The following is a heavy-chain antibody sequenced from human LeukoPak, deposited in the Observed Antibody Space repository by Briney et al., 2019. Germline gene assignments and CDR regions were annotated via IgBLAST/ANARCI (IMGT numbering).Heavy chain of an antibody. V-gene: IGHV3-23*01. D-gene: IGHD2-15*01. CDR3: ARDLKTLDCSGGSCRPSNYFDY. CDR2: ISGSGGST. CDR1: GFTFSSYA. Sequence: GGSLRLSCAASGFTFSSYAMSWVRQAPGKGLEWVSAISGSGGSTYYADSVKGRFTISRDNSKNTLYLQMNSLRAEDTAVYYCARDLKTLDCSGGSCRPSNYFDYWGQGTLVTVSS. J-gene: IGHJ4*02.